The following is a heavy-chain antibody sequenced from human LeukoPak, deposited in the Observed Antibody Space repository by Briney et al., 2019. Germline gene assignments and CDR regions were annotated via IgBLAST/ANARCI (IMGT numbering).Heavy chain of an antibody. J-gene: IGHJ5*02. V-gene: IGHV4-39*07. D-gene: IGHD6-13*01. CDR2: IYYSGST. Sequence: SETLSLTCTVSGGSINDYYWGWIRQPPGKGLEWIGSIYYSGSTYYNPSLKSRVTISVDTSKNQFSLKLSSVTAADTAVYYCARDAIAAAGTGYNWFDPWGQGTLVTVSS. CDR3: ARDAIAAAGTGYNWFDP. CDR1: GGSINDYY.